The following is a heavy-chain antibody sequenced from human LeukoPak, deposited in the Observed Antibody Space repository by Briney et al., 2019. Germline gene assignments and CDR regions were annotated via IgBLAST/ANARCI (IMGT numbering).Heavy chain of an antibody. V-gene: IGHV4-39*01. D-gene: IGHD3-3*01. CDR3: ARTTKLRFLGWPDGPNWFDP. CDR2: IYYSGST. CDR1: GGSISSSSYY. J-gene: IGHJ5*02. Sequence: SETLSLTCTVSGGSISSSSYYWGWIRQPPGKGLEWIGSIYYSGSTYYNPSLKSRVTISVDTSKNQFSLKLSSVTAADTAVYYCARTTKLRFLGWPDGPNWFDPWGQGTLVTVSS.